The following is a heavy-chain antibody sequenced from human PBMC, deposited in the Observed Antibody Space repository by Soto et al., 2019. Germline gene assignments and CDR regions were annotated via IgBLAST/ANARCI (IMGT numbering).Heavy chain of an antibody. Sequence: EMQLLESGGGLVQPGGSLRLSCAASGFTFSSFAMSWVRQAPGKGLDWVSAISGSGGSTYSADSVKGRFTISRDNSKNSVDLQMNSLRAEDTAVYYCARDRWLRYSGYDWHFDYWGQGTLVTVSS. CDR2: ISGSGGST. CDR1: GFTFSSFA. CDR3: ARDRWLRYSGYDWHFDY. D-gene: IGHD5-12*01. V-gene: IGHV3-23*01. J-gene: IGHJ4*02.